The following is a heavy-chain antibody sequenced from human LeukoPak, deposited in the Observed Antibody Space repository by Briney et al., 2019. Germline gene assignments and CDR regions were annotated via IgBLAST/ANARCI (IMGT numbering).Heavy chain of an antibody. CDR2: ISSSSSTI. Sequence: GGSLRLSCAASGFSFSSYNMNWVRQAPGKGLEWVSYISSSSSTIYYADSVKGRFTISRDNAKNSLYLQMNSLRAEDTAVYYCAELGITMIGGVWGKGTTVTISS. CDR3: AELGITMIGGV. CDR1: GFSFSSYN. J-gene: IGHJ6*04. V-gene: IGHV3-48*01. D-gene: IGHD3-10*02.